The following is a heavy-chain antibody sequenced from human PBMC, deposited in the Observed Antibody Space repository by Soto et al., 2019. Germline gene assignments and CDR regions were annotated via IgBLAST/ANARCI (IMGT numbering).Heavy chain of an antibody. Sequence: SDTRSLTFTVSGTSIRSGGSYWSWIRQHPGKGLEWIGYIHYTGSSDYNPSLKSRLTISVDTSKIQFSLRLSSMTAADTAVYYCARGGWSLDFWGQGTLVTVSS. D-gene: IGHD2-15*01. J-gene: IGHJ4*02. CDR3: ARGGWSLDF. V-gene: IGHV4-61*08. CDR1: GTSIRSGGSY. CDR2: IHYTGSS.